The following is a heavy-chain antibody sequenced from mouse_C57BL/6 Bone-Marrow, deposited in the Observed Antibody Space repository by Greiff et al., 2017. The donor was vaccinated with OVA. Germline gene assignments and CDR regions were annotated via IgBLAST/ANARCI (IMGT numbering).Heavy chain of an antibody. D-gene: IGHD4-1*01. Sequence: VQLQQPGAELVMPGASVKLSCKASGYTFTSYWMHWVKQRPGQGLEWIGEIDPSDSYTNYNQKFKGKSTLTVDKSSSTAYMQLSSLTSEDSAVYYCARWGGTDYWGQGTTLTVSS. CDR2: IDPSDSYT. CDR1: GYTFTSYW. J-gene: IGHJ2*01. CDR3: ARWGGTDY. V-gene: IGHV1-69*01.